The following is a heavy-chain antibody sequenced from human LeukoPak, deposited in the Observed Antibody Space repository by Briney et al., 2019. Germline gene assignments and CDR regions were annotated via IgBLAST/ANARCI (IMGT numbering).Heavy chain of an antibody. J-gene: IGHJ4*02. CDR1: GGSISSSSYY. CDR2: IYYSGST. D-gene: IGHD3-9*01. CDR3: ARYDILTGYYGY. Sequence: SETLSLTCTVSGGSISSSSYYWGWIRQPPGKGLEWIGSIYYSGSTYYNPSLKSRVTISVDTSKNQFSLKLSSVTAADTAVYCCARYDILTGYYGYWGQGTLVTVSS. V-gene: IGHV4-39*01.